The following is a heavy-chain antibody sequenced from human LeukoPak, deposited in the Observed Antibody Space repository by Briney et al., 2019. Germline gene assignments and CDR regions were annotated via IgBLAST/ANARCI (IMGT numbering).Heavy chain of an antibody. V-gene: IGHV3-23*01. J-gene: IGHJ4*02. Sequence: GGSLRLSCAASGFTFSSDAMSWVRKAPGKGLEWVSSISGSGDRTYYADFVKGRFTISRDNSKNTLYLQMNSLRAEDTAVYYCAKYEDIVVVPAFDYWGQGTLVTVSS. D-gene: IGHD2-2*01. CDR3: AKYEDIVVVPAFDY. CDR1: GFTFSSDA. CDR2: ISGSGDRT.